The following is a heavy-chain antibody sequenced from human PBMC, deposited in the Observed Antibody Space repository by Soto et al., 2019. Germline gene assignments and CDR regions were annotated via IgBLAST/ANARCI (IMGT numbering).Heavy chain of an antibody. V-gene: IGHV4-4*07. J-gene: IGHJ4*02. CDR3: ARVGIQLSYAFDY. Sequence: QVQLQESGPGLVKPSETLSLTCSVSGSSFSNFYWSWIRQPAGKGLEWIGRIYTSGATSYNPSLKSRVTMSVDTSQTQMSLNLRSVTAADTAVYYCARVGIQLSYAFDYWGQGILVTVSS. CDR1: GSSFSNFY. CDR2: IYTSGAT. D-gene: IGHD1-1*01.